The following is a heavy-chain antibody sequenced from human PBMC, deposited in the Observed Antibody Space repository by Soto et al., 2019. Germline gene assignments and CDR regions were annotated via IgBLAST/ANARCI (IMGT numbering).Heavy chain of an antibody. CDR2: IYYSGST. Sequence: SETLSLTCTVSGGSISSGGYYWSWIRQHPGKGLEWIGYIYYSGSTYYSPSLKSRVTISVDTSKNQFSLKLSSVTAADTAVYYCATPPLGKDGYHRPFDYWGQGTLVTVSS. CDR3: ATPPLGKDGYHRPFDY. V-gene: IGHV4-31*02. CDR1: GGSISSGGYY. J-gene: IGHJ4*02. D-gene: IGHD5-12*01.